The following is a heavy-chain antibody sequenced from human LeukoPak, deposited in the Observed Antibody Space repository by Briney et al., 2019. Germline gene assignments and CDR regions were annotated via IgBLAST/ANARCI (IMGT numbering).Heavy chain of an antibody. CDR3: AKCGSSGCHLIDY. V-gene: IGHV3-23*01. CDR1: GFTFSTNA. D-gene: IGHD5-12*01. J-gene: IGHJ4*02. Sequence: GGSLRLSCAASGFTFSTNAMSWVRQAPGKGLEWVSAISGRTGSTYYADSVKGRFTISRDNSKNTLYLQMDTLRAEDTAVHYCAKCGSSGCHLIDYWGQGTLVTVSS. CDR2: ISGRTGST.